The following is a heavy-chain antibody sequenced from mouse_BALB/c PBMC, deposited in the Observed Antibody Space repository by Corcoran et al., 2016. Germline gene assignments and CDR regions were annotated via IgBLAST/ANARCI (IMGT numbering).Heavy chain of an antibody. CDR2: INTYTGEP. D-gene: IGHD2-1*01. V-gene: IGHV9-1*02. CDR1: GYTFTNYG. J-gene: IGHJ4*01. CDR3: ASYYGYAMDY. Sequence: QIQLVQSGPELKKPGETVKISCKASGYTFTNYGMNWVKQAPGKGLKWMGWINTYTGEPTYADDFKGRFAFSLETSASTAYLQINNLKNEDMATYFCASYYGYAMDYWGQGTSVTDSS.